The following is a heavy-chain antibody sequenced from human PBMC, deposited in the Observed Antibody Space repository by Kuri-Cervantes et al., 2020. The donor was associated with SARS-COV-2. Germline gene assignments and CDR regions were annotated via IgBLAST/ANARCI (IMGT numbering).Heavy chain of an antibody. CDR3: ARAMMIVVVNDAFDI. V-gene: IGHV1-3*01. CDR1: GGTFSSYA. CDR2: INAGKGNT. D-gene: IGHD3-22*01. Sequence: ASVKVSCKASGGTFSSYAISWVRQAPGQRLEWMGWINAGKGNTKYSQKFQDRVTITWDTSASTVYMELSSLRSEDTAVYYCARAMMIVVVNDAFDIWGQGTMVTVSS. J-gene: IGHJ3*02.